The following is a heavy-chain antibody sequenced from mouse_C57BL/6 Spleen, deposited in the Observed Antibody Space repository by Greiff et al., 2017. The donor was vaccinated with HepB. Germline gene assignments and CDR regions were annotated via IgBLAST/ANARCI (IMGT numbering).Heavy chain of an antibody. V-gene: IGHV1-69*01. D-gene: IGHD2-2*01. J-gene: IGHJ2*01. CDR3: ARFGSFDY. CDR2: IDPSDSYT. CDR1: GYTFTSYW. Sequence: VQLQQPGAELVMPGASVKLSCKASGYTFTSYWMHWVKQRPGQGLEWIGEIDPSDSYTNYNQKFKGKSTLTVDKSSSTASMQLSSLTSEDSAVYYCARFGSFDYWGQGTTLTVSS.